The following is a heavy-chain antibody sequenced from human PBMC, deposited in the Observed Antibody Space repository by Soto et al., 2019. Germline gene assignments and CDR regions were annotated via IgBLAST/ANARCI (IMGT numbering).Heavy chain of an antibody. Sequence: QVQLQESGPGLVKPSETLSLTCTVSGGSVSSGSYYWSWIRQPPGKGLEWIGYIYYSGSTNYNPSLKRRVTISVDTPKNQFSLKLSSVTAADTAVYYCAKYYDYVWGSYRHTDWGQGTLVTVSS. CDR1: GGSVSSGSYY. V-gene: IGHV4-61*01. D-gene: IGHD3-16*02. J-gene: IGHJ4*02. CDR2: IYYSGST. CDR3: AKYYDYVWGSYRHTD.